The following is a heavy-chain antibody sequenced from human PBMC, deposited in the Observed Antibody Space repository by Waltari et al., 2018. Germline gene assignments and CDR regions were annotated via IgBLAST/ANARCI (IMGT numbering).Heavy chain of an antibody. CDR1: GFTFSNYW. CDR2: SDTDGMTT. CDR3: GSDLTGVQDF. Sequence: EVQLVESGGGLVQPGGSMRLSCAASGFTFSNYWMHWVRQGPGKGLVWVSRSDTDGMTTDYADSVKGRFIISRDNARNTLYLQMNSLRAEDTAIYYCGSDLTGVQDFWGPGTLVTVSS. D-gene: IGHD2-8*02. J-gene: IGHJ4*02. V-gene: IGHV3-74*01.